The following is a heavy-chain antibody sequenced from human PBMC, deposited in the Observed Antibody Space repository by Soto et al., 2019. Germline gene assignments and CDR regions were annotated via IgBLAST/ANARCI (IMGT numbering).Heavy chain of an antibody. Sequence: PSETLSLTCTISGGSVSVYYWSWIRQSTGQGLEWIGYIYASGSPYYNPSLRSRVTISADTSKNQISLKLTSPTAADTAVYYCASGVRPSPPPYCGRGSLVPGSS. J-gene: IGHJ1*01. CDR3: ASGVRPSPPPY. V-gene: IGHV4-59*02. CDR1: GGSVSVYY. CDR2: IYASGSP. D-gene: IGHD3-10*01.